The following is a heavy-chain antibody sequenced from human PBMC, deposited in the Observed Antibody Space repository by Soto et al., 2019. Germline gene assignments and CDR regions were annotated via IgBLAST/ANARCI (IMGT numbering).Heavy chain of an antibody. CDR1: GFTFSSYA. J-gene: IGHJ4*02. Sequence: QVQLVESGGGVVQPGRSLRLSCAASGFTFSSYAMHWVRQAPGKGLEWVAVISYDGSNKYYADSVKGRFTISRDNSKNTLYLQMNSLRAEDTAVYYCARVWGYNWNYGPFDYWGQGTLVTVSS. D-gene: IGHD1-7*01. CDR3: ARVWGYNWNYGPFDY. CDR2: ISYDGSNK. V-gene: IGHV3-30-3*01.